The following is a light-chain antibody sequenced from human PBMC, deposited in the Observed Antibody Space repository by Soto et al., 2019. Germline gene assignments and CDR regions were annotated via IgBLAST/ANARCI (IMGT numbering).Light chain of an antibody. CDR3: QQFNTSPWT. CDR1: QTISSW. Sequence: DLQMTQSPSTPSGSVGDRVTLTCRASQTISSWLAWYQQKPGKAPKLLIYKASTLKSGVPSRFSGSGSGTEFTLTISSLQPDDFATYYCQQFNTSPWTFGQGTKVDIK. CDR2: KAS. V-gene: IGKV1-5*03. J-gene: IGKJ1*01.